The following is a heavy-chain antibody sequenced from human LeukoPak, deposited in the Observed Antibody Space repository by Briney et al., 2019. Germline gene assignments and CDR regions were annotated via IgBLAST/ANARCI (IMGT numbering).Heavy chain of an antibody. CDR1: GFTFSSFG. D-gene: IGHD3-10*01. Sequence: GGTLRLSCAASGFTFSSFGMSWVRQAPGKGLEWVSAISGSGGRTYYTDSVKGRFTISRDNSKNTLYLQMNSLRAEDTAVYYCAKAGRGGAITMVRGVKGDYYYMDVWGKGTTVSISS. CDR2: ISGSGGRT. J-gene: IGHJ6*03. CDR3: AKAGRGGAITMVRGVKGDYYYMDV. V-gene: IGHV3-23*01.